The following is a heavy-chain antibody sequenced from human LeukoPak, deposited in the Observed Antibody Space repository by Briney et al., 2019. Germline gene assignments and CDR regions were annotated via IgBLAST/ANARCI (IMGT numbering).Heavy chain of an antibody. V-gene: IGHV1-46*01. Sequence: ASVKVSCKASGYTFTSYYMHWVRQAPGQGLEWMGIINPSGGSTSYAQKFQGRVTMTRDMSTSTVYMELSSLRSEDTAVYYCARENPRIVGATGIDYWGQGTLVTVSS. CDR1: GYTFTSYY. CDR3: ARENPRIVGATGIDY. CDR2: INPSGGST. D-gene: IGHD1-26*01. J-gene: IGHJ4*02.